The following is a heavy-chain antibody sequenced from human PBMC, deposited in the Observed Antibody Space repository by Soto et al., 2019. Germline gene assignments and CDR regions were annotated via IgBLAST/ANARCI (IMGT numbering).Heavy chain of an antibody. CDR1: GFTFSSYG. Sequence: QVQLVESGGGVVQPGRSLRLSCAASGFTFSSYGMHWVRQAPGKGLEWGAVISYDGSNKYYADSVKGRFTISRDNSKNTLYLQMNSLRAEDTAVYYCAKRGSSSSAGQDYWGQGTLVTVSS. J-gene: IGHJ4*02. CDR3: AKRGSSSSAGQDY. D-gene: IGHD6-6*01. CDR2: ISYDGSNK. V-gene: IGHV3-30*18.